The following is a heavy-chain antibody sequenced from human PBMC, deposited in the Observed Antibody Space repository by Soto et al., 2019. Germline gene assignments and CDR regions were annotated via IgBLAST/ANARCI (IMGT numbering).Heavy chain of an antibody. J-gene: IGHJ6*02. D-gene: IGHD3-10*01. CDR1: GFTFTMYA. CDR3: AKEGTHFYYYDMDV. Sequence: GGSLRLSCAASGFTFTMYAMTWVRQAPGKGLEWVSAISGSGGNTYYADSVKGRFTISRDNSRNTLYLQMNSLRAEDTAVYYCAKEGTHFYYYDMDVWGQGTTVTVSS. V-gene: IGHV3-23*01. CDR2: ISGSGGNT.